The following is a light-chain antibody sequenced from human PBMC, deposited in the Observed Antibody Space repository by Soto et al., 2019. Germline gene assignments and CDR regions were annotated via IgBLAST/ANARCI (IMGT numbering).Light chain of an antibody. CDR1: QSIRSN. Sequence: EIVMTQSPATLSVSPGERATLSCRASQSIRSNLAWYQQKPGQAPRLLIYGASTRATGIPARFSGSVSGTEFTLTITSLESEDFAVYFCQQYNDWPPVTFGQGTTVEIK. V-gene: IGKV3-15*01. CDR2: GAS. CDR3: QQYNDWPPVT. J-gene: IGKJ1*01.